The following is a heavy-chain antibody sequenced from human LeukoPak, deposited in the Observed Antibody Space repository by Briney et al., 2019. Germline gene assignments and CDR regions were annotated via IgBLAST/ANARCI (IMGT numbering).Heavy chain of an antibody. Sequence: HSGGSLRLSCAASGFTFSSYAMSWVRQAPGKGLEWVSAISGSGGSTYYADSVKGRFTISRDNSKNTLYLQMNSLRAEDTAVYYCAKVVGATGYYFDYWGQGTLVTVSS. V-gene: IGHV3-23*01. CDR2: ISGSGGST. CDR3: AKVVGATGYYFDY. J-gene: IGHJ4*02. D-gene: IGHD1-26*01. CDR1: GFTFSSYA.